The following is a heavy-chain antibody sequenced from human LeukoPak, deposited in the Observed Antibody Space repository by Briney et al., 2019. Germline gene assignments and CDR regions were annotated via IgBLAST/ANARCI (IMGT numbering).Heavy chain of an antibody. D-gene: IGHD5-18*01. V-gene: IGHV3-64*01. Sequence: GGSLRLSCAASGFTFSSYAMHWVRQAPGKGLEYVSAISSNGGSTYYANSVKGRFTISRDNSKNTLYLQMGSLRAEDMAVYYCARVGEIGYSYGYFDYWGQGTLVTVSS. CDR1: GFTFSSYA. CDR2: ISSNGGST. CDR3: ARVGEIGYSYGYFDY. J-gene: IGHJ4*02.